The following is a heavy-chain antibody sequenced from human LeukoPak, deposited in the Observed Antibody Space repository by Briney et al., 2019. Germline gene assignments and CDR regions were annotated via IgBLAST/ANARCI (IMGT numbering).Heavy chain of an antibody. J-gene: IGHJ3*02. CDR3: ARDHDAFDI. CDR2: IYYSGST. CDR1: GGSISSYY. Sequence: SETLSLTCTVSGGSISSYYWSWIRQPPGKGLEWIGYIYYSGSTNYSPSLKSRATISVDTSKNQFSLKLSSVTAADTAVYYCARDHDAFDIWGQGTMVTVSS. V-gene: IGHV4-59*01.